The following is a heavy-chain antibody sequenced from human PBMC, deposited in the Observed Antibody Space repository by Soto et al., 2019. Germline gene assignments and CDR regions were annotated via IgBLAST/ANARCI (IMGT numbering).Heavy chain of an antibody. D-gene: IGHD3-9*01. CDR3: ARTRHGAWSFLMSAGMEI. V-gene: IGHV3-7*03. J-gene: IGHJ6*02. CDR2: INHDGSET. CDR1: GFTFSYYW. Sequence: GGSLRLSCAASGFTFSYYWMGWVRQAPGKGLEWVANINHDGSETYSVDSVKGRFTISRDNTRNSLYLQMNTLRAEDTAVSYCARTRHGAWSFLMSAGMEILGQGAKVTVSS.